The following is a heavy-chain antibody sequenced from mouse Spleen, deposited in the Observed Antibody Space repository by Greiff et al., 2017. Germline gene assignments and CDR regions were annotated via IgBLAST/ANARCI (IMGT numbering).Heavy chain of an antibody. CDR1: GFNFKNTY. D-gene: IGHD1-1*01. J-gene: IGHJ2*01. V-gene: IGHV14-3*01. Sequence: VQLQQSVAELVRPGASVKLSCTASGFNFKNTYMHWVKQRPEQGLEWIGRIDPANGNTKYAPKFQGKATITADTSSNTAYLQLSSLTSEDTAIYYCAYTTVVANYFDYWGQGTTLPVSS. CDR2: IDPANGNT. CDR3: AYTTVVANYFDY.